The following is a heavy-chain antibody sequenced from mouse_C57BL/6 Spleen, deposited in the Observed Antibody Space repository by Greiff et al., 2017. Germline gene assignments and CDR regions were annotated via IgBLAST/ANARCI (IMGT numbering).Heavy chain of an antibody. CDR1: GYTFTDYY. D-gene: IGHD2-1*01. Sequence: QVQLKESGAELVRPGASVKLSCKASGYTFTDYYINWVKQRPGQGLEWIARIYPGSGNTYYNEKFKGKATLTAEKSSSTAYMQLSSLTSEDSAVYFCARGNYGTYFDYWGQGTTLTVSS. CDR2: IYPGSGNT. J-gene: IGHJ2*01. V-gene: IGHV1-76*01. CDR3: ARGNYGTYFDY.